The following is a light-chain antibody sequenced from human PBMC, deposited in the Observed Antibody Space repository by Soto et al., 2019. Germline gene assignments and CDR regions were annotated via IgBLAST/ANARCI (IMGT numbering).Light chain of an antibody. J-gene: IGKJ2*01. V-gene: IGKV1-33*01. CDR1: QDISNN. Sequence: DIQMTQSPSSLSASVGDRVTITCQASQDISNNLNWYQQKPGKAPKLLIYDASNLETGVTSRLSGGGSGTDFTFTISSLQHEDIATYYCQQYDNLPGYAFGQGTKLEIK. CDR3: QQYDNLPGYA. CDR2: DAS.